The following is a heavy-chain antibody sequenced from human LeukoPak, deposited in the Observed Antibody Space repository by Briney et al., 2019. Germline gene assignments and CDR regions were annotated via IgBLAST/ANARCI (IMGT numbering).Heavy chain of an antibody. V-gene: IGHV3-21*01. Sequence: GGSLRLSCAASGFTFSSYSMNWVRQAPGKGLEWVSSISSSSSNIYYADSVKGRFTISRDNAKNALYLQMNSLRAEDTAVYYCARDRVYSYPSPVDYWGQGTLVTVSS. J-gene: IGHJ4*02. CDR2: ISSSSSNI. D-gene: IGHD5-18*01. CDR3: ARDRVYSYPSPVDY. CDR1: GFTFSSYS.